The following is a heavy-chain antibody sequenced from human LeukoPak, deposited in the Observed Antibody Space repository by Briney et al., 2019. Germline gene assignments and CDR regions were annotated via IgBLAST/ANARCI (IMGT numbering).Heavy chain of an antibody. V-gene: IGHV5-51*01. CDR1: GYSSTTYW. J-gene: IGHJ4*02. CDR3: ASPPTRECSSISCPLSY. Sequence: GESLKISCKGSGYSSTTYWIAWVRQMPGKGLEWMGIIYPGDSDTRYSPSFQGQVTISVDKSVSAAYLQWSSLKASDTAMYYCASPPTRECSSISCPLSYWGQGTPVTVSS. D-gene: IGHD2-2*01. CDR2: IYPGDSDT.